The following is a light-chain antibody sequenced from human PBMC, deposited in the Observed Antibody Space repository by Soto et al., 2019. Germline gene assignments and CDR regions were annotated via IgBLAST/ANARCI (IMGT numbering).Light chain of an antibody. J-gene: IGKJ2*01. CDR2: GAS. CDR3: QQYGSSPYT. Sequence: EIVLTQSPGTLSLSPGERATLSCRASQRVSSSYLAWYQQKPGQAPRLIIYGASDRATGIPDRFSGSGSGTDFTLTISRLEPEDFAVYYCQQYGSSPYTFGQGTKREIK. CDR1: QRVSSSY. V-gene: IGKV3-20*01.